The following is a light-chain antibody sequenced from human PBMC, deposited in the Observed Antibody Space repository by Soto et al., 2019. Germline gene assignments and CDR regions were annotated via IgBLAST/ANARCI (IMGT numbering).Light chain of an antibody. CDR2: GNS. J-gene: IGLJ1*01. CDR1: SSNIGSNY. Sequence: QSVLTQPPSASGTPGQRVTISCSGSSSNIGSNYVYWYQQLPGTAPKLLIFGNSNRPSGVPDRFSASRSGSSASLAITGLQAEDEADYYCQSYDSSLSGSYVFGSGTKVTVL. V-gene: IGLV1-40*01. CDR3: QSYDSSLSGSYV.